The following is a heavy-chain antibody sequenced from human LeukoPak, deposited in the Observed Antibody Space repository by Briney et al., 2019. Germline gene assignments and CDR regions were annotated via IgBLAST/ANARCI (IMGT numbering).Heavy chain of an antibody. CDR2: ISYDGSNK. V-gene: IGHV3-30*18. D-gene: IGHD1-26*01. CDR1: GFTFKTYG. J-gene: IGHJ4*02. CDR3: AKTEPIVGATYFDY. Sequence: GGSLRLSCEASGFTFKTYGMHWVRQAPGKGLEWVAVISYDGSNKYYADSVKGRVTISRDNSKNTVYLQMNSLRADDTAVYYCAKTEPIVGATYFDYWGQGTLVTVSS.